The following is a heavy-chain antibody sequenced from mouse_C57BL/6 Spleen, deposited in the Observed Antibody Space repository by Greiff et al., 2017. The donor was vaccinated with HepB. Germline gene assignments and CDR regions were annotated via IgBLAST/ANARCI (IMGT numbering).Heavy chain of an antibody. V-gene: IGHV1-82*01. Sequence: QVQLQQSGPELVKPGASVKISCKASGYAFSSSWMNWVKQRPGKGLEWIGRIYPGDGDTNYNGKFKGQATLTADKSSSTAYMQLSSLTAEYSAVYFCARAAAYWGQGTLVTVSA. CDR1: GYAFSSSW. J-gene: IGHJ3*01. CDR2: IYPGDGDT. CDR3: ARAAAY.